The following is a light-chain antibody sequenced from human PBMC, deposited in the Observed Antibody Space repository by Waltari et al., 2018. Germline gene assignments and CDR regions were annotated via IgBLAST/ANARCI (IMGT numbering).Light chain of an antibody. V-gene: IGLV3-10*01. Sequence: SNELTQPPSVSVSPGQTARTTCSGDALQTKYAPWYQQKSGQAPVLVIYEDITRPSGIPERFSGSSSGTVATLTISGAQVEDEADYYCHSLNSVGNGYVFGTGTKFTVL. J-gene: IGLJ1*01. CDR3: HSLNSVGNGYV. CDR1: ALQTKY. CDR2: EDI.